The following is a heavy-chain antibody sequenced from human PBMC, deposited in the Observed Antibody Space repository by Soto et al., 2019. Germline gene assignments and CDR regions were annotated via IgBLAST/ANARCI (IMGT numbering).Heavy chain of an antibody. CDR3: ATSAIMGLEVAGHFDN. D-gene: IGHD6-19*01. J-gene: IGHJ4*02. CDR1: GGSVSSGSYY. V-gene: IGHV4-61*01. CDR2: MYTRGSA. Sequence: SETLSLTCTVSGGSVSSGSYYWTWIRQPPGRGLEWIGRMYTRGSANYNPSLKSRVTMSLDSSKNQFSLKMRSVTAADTAVYYCATSAIMGLEVAGHFDNWGQGTLVTVSS.